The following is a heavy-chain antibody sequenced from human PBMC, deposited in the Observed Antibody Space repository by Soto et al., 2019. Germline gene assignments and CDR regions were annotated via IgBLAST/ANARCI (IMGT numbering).Heavy chain of an antibody. CDR1: GITYTTYA. V-gene: IGHV1-3*04. CDR3: ARAISGYVT. CDR2: INTGNGNT. J-gene: IGHJ5*02. Sequence: QVQVVQSGAEVKKPGASVKVSCKASGITYTTYAIHWVRQAPGQGLEWMGWINTGNGNTRYSQRFQGRVTLTTDTYARTAYMDLSSLTSEDTAVYYCARAISGYVTWGQGALITVAS. D-gene: IGHD5-12*01.